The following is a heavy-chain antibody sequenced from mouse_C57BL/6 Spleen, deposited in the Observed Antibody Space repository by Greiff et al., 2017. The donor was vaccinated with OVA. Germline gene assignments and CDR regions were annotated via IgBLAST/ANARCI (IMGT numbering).Heavy chain of an antibody. CDR3: ARDDGYYSVLDY. J-gene: IGHJ3*01. D-gene: IGHD2-3*01. Sequence: VQLQQPGAELVKPGASVKMSCKASGYTFTSYWITWVKQRPGQGLEWIGDIYPGSGSTNYNEKFKSKATLTVDTSSSTAYMQLSSLTSEDSAVYYCARDDGYYSVLDYWGQGTLVTVSA. V-gene: IGHV1-55*01. CDR1: GYTFTSYW. CDR2: IYPGSGST.